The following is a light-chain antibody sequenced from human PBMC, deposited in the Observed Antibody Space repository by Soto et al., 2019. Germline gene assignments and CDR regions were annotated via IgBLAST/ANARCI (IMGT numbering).Light chain of an antibody. CDR1: QSISSY. V-gene: IGKV1-39*01. J-gene: IGKJ5*01. CDR3: QQSYNTPIT. Sequence: DIQMTQSPSSLSASVGDRVTITCRASQSISSYLNWYQQKGGKAPNLLIYAASSLQSGVPSRFRGSGSGTDFTLTISSLQPEDFATYYCQQSYNTPITFGQGTRLEIK. CDR2: AAS.